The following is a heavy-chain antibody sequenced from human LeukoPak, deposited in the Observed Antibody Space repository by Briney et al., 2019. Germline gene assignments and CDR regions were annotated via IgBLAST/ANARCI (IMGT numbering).Heavy chain of an antibody. V-gene: IGHV1-2*02. CDR2: INPNSGGT. CDR1: GYTFTGYY. Sequence: ASVKVSCTASGYTFTGYYMHWVRQAPGQGLEWMGWINPNSGGTNYAQKFQGRVTMTRDTSISTAYMELSSLRSEDTAVYYCAHGSHFFVKGYYFDYWGQGTLVTVSS. J-gene: IGHJ4*02. CDR3: AHGSHFFVKGYYFDY.